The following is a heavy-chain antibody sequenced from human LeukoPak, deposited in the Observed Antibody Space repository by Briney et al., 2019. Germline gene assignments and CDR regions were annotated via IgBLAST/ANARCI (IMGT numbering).Heavy chain of an antibody. CDR3: ATHLRGNIQLWFQY. J-gene: IGHJ4*02. CDR1: GFTFSSYA. Sequence: PGGSLRLSCAASGFTFSSYAMSWVRQAPGKGLEWVSAIRGSGDSTYYADSVKGRFTISRDNSKNTLYLQMNSLRAEDTAVYYFATHLRGNIQLWFQYWGQGTLVTVSS. CDR2: IRGSGDST. D-gene: IGHD5-18*01. V-gene: IGHV3-23*01.